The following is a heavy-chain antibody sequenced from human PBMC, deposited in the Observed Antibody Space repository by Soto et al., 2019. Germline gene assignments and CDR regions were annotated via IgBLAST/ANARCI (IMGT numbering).Heavy chain of an antibody. Sequence: RASVKVSCKASGGTFSSYAISWVRQAPGQGLEWMGGIIPIFGTANYAQKFQGRVTITADESTSTAYMELSSLRSEDTAVYYCARGSYYGSGRSYYYYYGMDVWGQGTTVTVSS. CDR2: IIPIFGTA. CDR3: ARGSYYGSGRSYYYYYGMDV. V-gene: IGHV1-69*13. J-gene: IGHJ6*02. D-gene: IGHD3-10*01. CDR1: GGTFSSYA.